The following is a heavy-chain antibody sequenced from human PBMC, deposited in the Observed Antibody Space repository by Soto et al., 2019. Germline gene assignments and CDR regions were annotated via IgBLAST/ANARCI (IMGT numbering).Heavy chain of an antibody. V-gene: IGHV1-18*04. J-gene: IGHJ4*02. CDR1: GERFITYG. CDR2: ISIYNTNT. Sequence: ASVKVSCQASGERFITYGISLLRLAPVQGLEWMGWISIYNTNTNYAPKFQGRLLLTTDISTTTAHMELRSLRPDDTAVYYCARWAGQVRDYGGPFDYWGQGTLVTVSS. CDR3: ARWAGQVRDYGGPFDY. D-gene: IGHD4-17*01.